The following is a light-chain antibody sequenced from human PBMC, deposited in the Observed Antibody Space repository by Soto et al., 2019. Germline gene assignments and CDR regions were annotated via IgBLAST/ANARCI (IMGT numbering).Light chain of an antibody. CDR3: GTWDSSLSVVV. CDR1: SSNIGNNY. Sequence: QSALTQPPSVSAAPGQKVTISCSGSSSNIGNNYVSWYQQLPGTAPKLLIYDNNKRPSGIPDRSSGSKSGTSATLGITGLQTGDEADYYCGTWDSSLSVVVFGGGTKVTVL. CDR2: DNN. J-gene: IGLJ2*01. V-gene: IGLV1-51*01.